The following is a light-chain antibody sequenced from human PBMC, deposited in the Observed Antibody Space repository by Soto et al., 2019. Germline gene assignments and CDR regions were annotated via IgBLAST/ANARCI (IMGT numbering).Light chain of an antibody. CDR1: QGIRND. V-gene: IGKV1-6*01. J-gene: IGKJ2*01. Sequence: AIQMTQSPSSLSASAGDRVTITCRASQGIRNDLGWYQQKPGKAPKFLIYGASSLQSGVPSRFSGSGSGTDFTLTISSLQPEDFATYYCLQDYNYPYTFGQGTKLEIK. CDR2: GAS. CDR3: LQDYNYPYT.